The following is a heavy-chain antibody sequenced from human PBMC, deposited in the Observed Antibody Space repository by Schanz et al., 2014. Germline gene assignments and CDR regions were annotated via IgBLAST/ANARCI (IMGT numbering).Heavy chain of an antibody. J-gene: IGHJ4*02. CDR3: AKSQGSSFDS. V-gene: IGHV3-30*18. D-gene: IGHD6-13*01. Sequence: QVHLMESGGGVVQPGRSLRLSCAASGFTFSGNAMHWVRQAPGKGLEWVAVVSDDGNKKYYADSVKGRFTISSDNSKSTLYLQMSSLRAEDTAVYYCAKSQGSSFDSWGQGTLVTVSS. CDR1: GFTFSGNA. CDR2: VSDDGNKK.